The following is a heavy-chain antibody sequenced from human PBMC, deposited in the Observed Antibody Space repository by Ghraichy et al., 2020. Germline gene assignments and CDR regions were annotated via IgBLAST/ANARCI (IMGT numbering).Heavy chain of an antibody. CDR3: GQITRDGSSFYYYYGMDV. V-gene: IGHV1-69*13. D-gene: IGHD6-6*01. Sequence: SVKVSCKASGGTFSSYAISWVRQAPGQGLEWMGGIIPIFGTANYAQKFQGRVTITADESTSTAYMELSSLRSEDTAVYYCGQITRDGSSFYYYYGMDVWAKGPRSPSP. CDR2: IIPIFGTA. J-gene: IGHJ6*02. CDR1: GGTFSSYA.